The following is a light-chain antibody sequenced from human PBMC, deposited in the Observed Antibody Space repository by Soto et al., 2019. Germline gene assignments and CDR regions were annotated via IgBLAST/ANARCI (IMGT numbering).Light chain of an antibody. J-gene: IGKJ1*01. Sequence: DIQMTQSPSTLYASVGDRVTITCRASQSISSSLAWYQQKSGKAPKLLIHKASSLESGVPSRFSGSGSGTEFTLTISSVQPDDFAPYYCQQYNSYWTFGQGTKVEIK. CDR2: KAS. CDR3: QQYNSYWT. CDR1: QSISSS. V-gene: IGKV1-5*03.